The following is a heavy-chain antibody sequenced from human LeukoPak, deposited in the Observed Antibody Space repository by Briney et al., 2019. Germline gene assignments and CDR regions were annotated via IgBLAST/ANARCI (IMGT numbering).Heavy chain of an antibody. J-gene: IGHJ5*02. CDR2: INPSGGST. V-gene: IGHV1-46*01. Sequence: ASVKVSCKASGYTFTNYYMHWVRQAPGQGLEWMGIINPSGGSTNYAQKFQGRVTITRDTSTSTVYMELSSLRSEDTAVYYCAREHSGYDSWGQGTLLTVSS. D-gene: IGHD5-12*01. CDR3: AREHSGYDS. CDR1: GYTFTNYY.